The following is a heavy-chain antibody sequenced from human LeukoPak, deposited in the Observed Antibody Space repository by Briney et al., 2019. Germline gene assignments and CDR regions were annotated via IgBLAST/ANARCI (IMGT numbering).Heavy chain of an antibody. CDR3: ARDSSWFWYFDY. V-gene: IGHV3-20*04. Sequence: PGGSLRLSCSASGFTFDEYAMSWVRQAPGKGLEWVSGITWNGDNTDYADSVKGRFTISRDNAKNSLYLQMNSLRAEDTAVYYCARDSSWFWYFDYWGQGTLVTVSS. CDR1: GFTFDEYA. CDR2: ITWNGDNT. J-gene: IGHJ4*02. D-gene: IGHD6-13*01.